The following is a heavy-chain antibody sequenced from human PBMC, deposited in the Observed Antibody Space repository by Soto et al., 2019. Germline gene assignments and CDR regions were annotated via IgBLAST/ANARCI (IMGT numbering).Heavy chain of an antibody. CDR3: ARDSGVNSSSPATAY. Sequence: QVQLVESGGGVVQPGRSLRLSCAASGFTFSSYAMDWVRQAPGKGLEWVAVISYDGSNKNYADSVKGRFTISRDNSKNTLYPQMNSLRAEDTAVYYCARDSGVNSSSPATAYWGQGTLVTVSS. J-gene: IGHJ4*02. D-gene: IGHD6-6*01. CDR1: GFTFSSYA. CDR2: ISYDGSNK. V-gene: IGHV3-30-3*01.